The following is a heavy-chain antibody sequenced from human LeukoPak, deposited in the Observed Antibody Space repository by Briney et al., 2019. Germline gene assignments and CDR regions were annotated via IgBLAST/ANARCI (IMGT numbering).Heavy chain of an antibody. D-gene: IGHD3-10*01. CDR1: GFILSSYW. V-gene: IGHV3-7*01. J-gene: IGHJ6*02. Sequence: GGSLRLSCAASGFILSSYWMSWVRQAPGKGLEWVANIKQDGSEKYYVDSVKGRFTISRDNAKNSLYLQMNSLRAEDTAVYYCARGLFGELFEIGDYYYGMDVWGQGTTVTVSS. CDR3: ARGLFGELFEIGDYYYGMDV. CDR2: IKQDGSEK.